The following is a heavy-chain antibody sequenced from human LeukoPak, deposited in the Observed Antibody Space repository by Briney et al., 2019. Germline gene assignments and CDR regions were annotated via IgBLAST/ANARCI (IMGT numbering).Heavy chain of an antibody. D-gene: IGHD3-10*01. V-gene: IGHV3-64*01. CDR2: ISSNGGST. CDR1: GFTFSLYA. CDR3: AREPTSRGFGETQPYYYYMDV. J-gene: IGHJ6*03. Sequence: PGGSLGLSCAASGFTFSLYAMHWVRQAPGKGLEYVSAISSNGGSTYYANSVKGRFTISRDNSKNTLYLQMGSLRAEDMAVYYCAREPTSRGFGETQPYYYYMDVWGKGTTVTISS.